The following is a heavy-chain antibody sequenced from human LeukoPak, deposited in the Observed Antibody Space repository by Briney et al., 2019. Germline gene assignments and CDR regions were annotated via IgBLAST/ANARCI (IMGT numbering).Heavy chain of an antibody. CDR3: VKLRGTVVPRGYFDY. Sequence: GASVKVSCQTSGYTFTAYYMYWVRQAPGQWPEWMGWINPNSGGTNYAQKFQGRVTMTRDTSISTAYMELYSLRSDDTAVYYCVKLRGTVVPRGYFDYWGQGTLVTVSS. V-gene: IGHV1-2*02. J-gene: IGHJ4*02. D-gene: IGHD1-26*01. CDR2: INPNSGGT. CDR1: GYTFTAYY.